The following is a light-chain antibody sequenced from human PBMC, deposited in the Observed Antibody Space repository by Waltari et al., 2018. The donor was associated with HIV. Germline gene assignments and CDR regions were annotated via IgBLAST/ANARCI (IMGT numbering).Light chain of an antibody. CDR2: RNS. J-gene: IGLJ3*02. CDR1: SPNIGSNT. Sequence: QSVLTQPPSASGTPGQRVTISCSGSSPNIGSNTVNWYQQLSGTAPKLLLHRNSQRPSGGPDRVSGSRSGTSASLAISGLQSEDEADYYCAAWYDSLNGWVFGGGTKLTVL. CDR3: AAWYDSLNGWV. V-gene: IGLV1-44*01.